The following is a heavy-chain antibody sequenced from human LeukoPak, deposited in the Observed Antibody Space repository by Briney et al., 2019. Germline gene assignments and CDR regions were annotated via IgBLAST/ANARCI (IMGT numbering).Heavy chain of an antibody. CDR3: ARVLLDCTNGVCYWLDWFDP. CDR2: IIPIFGTA. J-gene: IGHJ5*02. CDR1: GYTFTSYY. D-gene: IGHD2-8*01. Sequence: SVKVSCKASGYTFTSYYMHWVRQAPGQGLEWMGGIIPIFGTANYAQKFQGRVTITADESTSTAYMELSSLRSEDTAVYYCARVLLDCTNGVCYWLDWFDPWGQGTLVTVSS. V-gene: IGHV1-69*13.